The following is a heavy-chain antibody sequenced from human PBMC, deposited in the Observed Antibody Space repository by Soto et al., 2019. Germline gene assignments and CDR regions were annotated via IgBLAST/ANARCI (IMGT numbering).Heavy chain of an antibody. V-gene: IGHV3-48*02. CDR3: ARETPSFDS. Sequence: PGESLKISCKASGFTFSDYPMNWVRQAPGKGLEWVSSIRTISSAIYFADSVRGRFTISRDNARNSLYLQMTSLRDEDTAVYYCARETPSFDSWGQGTLVTVSS. CDR2: IRTISSAI. J-gene: IGHJ4*02. D-gene: IGHD2-15*01. CDR1: GFTFSDYP.